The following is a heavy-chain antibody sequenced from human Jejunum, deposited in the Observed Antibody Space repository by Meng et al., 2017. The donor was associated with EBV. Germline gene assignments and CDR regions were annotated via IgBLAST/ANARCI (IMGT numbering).Heavy chain of an antibody. J-gene: IGHJ4*02. CDR2: IYHSGST. D-gene: IGHD3-3*01. Sequence: QVLQQESGRGVGKPSGTLSLTCAVSGDSISRSNWWSWVRQPPGKGLEWIGEIYHSGSTNYNPSLKSRVTISVDKSKNQFSLKLSSVTAADTAVYYCARYGSGYFPALWYWGQGTLVTVSS. CDR3: ARYGSGYFPALWY. CDR1: GDSISRSNW. V-gene: IGHV4-4*02.